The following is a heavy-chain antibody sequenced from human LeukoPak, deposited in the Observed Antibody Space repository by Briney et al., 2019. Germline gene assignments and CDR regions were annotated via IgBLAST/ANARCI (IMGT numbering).Heavy chain of an antibody. D-gene: IGHD3-3*01. V-gene: IGHV1-8*01. CDR1: GYTVTSYD. CDR3: ARNPRVFWSGYHRSWFDP. Sequence: ASVKVSCKASGYTVTSYDINWVRQATGQGLEWMGWMNPNSGKTGYAQKFQGRVTMTRSTSISTAYMELSSLRSEDTAVYYCARNPRVFWSGYHRSWFDPWGQGTLVTVSS. CDR2: MNPNSGKT. J-gene: IGHJ5*02.